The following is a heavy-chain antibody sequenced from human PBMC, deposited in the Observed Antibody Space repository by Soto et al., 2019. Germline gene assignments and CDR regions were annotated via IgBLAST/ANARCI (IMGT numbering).Heavy chain of an antibody. J-gene: IGHJ3*02. CDR2: FDPEDGET. CDR1: GYTLTELS. D-gene: IGHD4-17*01. V-gene: IGHV1-24*01. CDR3: CRHRIIWANHMTTVISNDGFDI. Sequence: ASVKVSCKVSGYTLTELSMHWVRQAPGKGLEWMGGFDPEDGETIYAQKFQGRVTMTEDTSTDTAYMELSSLRSEDTAVYYCCRHRIIWANHMTTVISNDGFDIWGQGTVVTVSS.